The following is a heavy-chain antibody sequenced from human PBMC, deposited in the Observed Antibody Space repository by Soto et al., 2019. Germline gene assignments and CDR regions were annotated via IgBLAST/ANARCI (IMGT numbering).Heavy chain of an antibody. Sequence: PGGSLGLAWAAGGFTFRAYGMHGPRRAPGKGLEWLAVISYEGSRKFYADSVKGRFTISRDDSENSVYLQMNSMRPEDTCIYYCAKDCSPRQVPQYFFDFWGQGTLVTVSS. CDR2: ISYEGSRK. J-gene: IGHJ4*01. V-gene: IGHV3-30*18. D-gene: IGHD3-10*02. CDR3: AKDCSPRQVPQYFFDF. CDR1: GFTFRAYG.